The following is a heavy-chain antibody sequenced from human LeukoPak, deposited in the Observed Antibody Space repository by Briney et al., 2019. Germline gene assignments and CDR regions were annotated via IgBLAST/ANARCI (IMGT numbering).Heavy chain of an antibody. D-gene: IGHD1-26*01. Sequence: ASVKVSCKASGYTFTGYYMHWVRQAPGQGLEWMGWINPNSGGTNYAQKFQGRVTMTRDTSISTAYMELSRLRSDDTAVYSCARLNRIVGAFDIWGQGTMVTVSS. V-gene: IGHV1-2*02. CDR3: ARLNRIVGAFDI. J-gene: IGHJ3*02. CDR1: GYTFTGYY. CDR2: INPNSGGT.